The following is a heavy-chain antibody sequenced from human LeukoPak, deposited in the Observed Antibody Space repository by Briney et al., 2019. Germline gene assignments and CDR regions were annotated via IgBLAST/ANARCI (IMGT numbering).Heavy chain of an antibody. CDR1: GYTFTSYY. Sequence: ASVKVSCKASGYTFTSYYMHWVRQAPGQGLEWMGIINPSGGSTSYAQKFQGRVTMTRDTSSSTVYMELSSLKASDTAMYYCARPPYYDFWNGHYPDFWGQGTLVTVSS. J-gene: IGHJ4*02. CDR3: ARPPYYDFWNGHYPDF. CDR2: INPSGGST. V-gene: IGHV1-46*01. D-gene: IGHD3-3*01.